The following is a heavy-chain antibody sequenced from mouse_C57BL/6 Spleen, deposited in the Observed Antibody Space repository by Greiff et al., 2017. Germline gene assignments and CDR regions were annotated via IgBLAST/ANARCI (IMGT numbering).Heavy chain of an antibody. V-gene: IGHV1-76*01. Sequence: VQLQQSGAELVRPGASVKLSCKASGYTFTDYYINWVKQRPGQGLEWIARIYPGSGNTYYNEKFKGKATLTAEKSSSTAYMQLSSLTSEDSAVYFCARGGTAKNFDYWGQGTTLTVSS. CDR3: ARGGTAKNFDY. J-gene: IGHJ2*01. D-gene: IGHD1-2*01. CDR2: IYPGSGNT. CDR1: GYTFTDYY.